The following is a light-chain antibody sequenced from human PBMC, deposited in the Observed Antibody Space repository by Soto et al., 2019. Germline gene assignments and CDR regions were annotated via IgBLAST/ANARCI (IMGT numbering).Light chain of an antibody. CDR1: SSDVGGYNY. CDR2: DVR. Sequence: QSALTEPASVSASPGQSSTISCTGTSSDVGGYNYVSWYQQHPGKAPKLMSYDVRNRPSGVSTRFSGSKSGNTASLTISGLQPEDEADYYGSSYTSSSTLLYFFGPGTKLTVL. J-gene: IGLJ1*01. CDR3: SSYTSSSTLLYF. V-gene: IGLV2-14*03.